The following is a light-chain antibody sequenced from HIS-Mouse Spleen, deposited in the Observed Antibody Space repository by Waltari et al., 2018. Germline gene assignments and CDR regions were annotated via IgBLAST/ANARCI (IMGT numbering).Light chain of an antibody. V-gene: IGKV1-39*01. J-gene: IGKJ4*01. CDR1: QSISSY. CDR3: QQSYSTPLT. CDR2: AAS. Sequence: DIQMTKSASSLSASVGDSVTITCRASQSISSYLNWYQQKPGKAPKLLIYAASSLQSGVPSRFSGSGSGTDFTLTISSLQPEDFATYYCQQSYSTPLTFGGGTKVEIK.